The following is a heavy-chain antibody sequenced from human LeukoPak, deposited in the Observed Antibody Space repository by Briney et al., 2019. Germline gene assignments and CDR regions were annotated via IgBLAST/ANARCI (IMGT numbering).Heavy chain of an antibody. V-gene: IGHV3-7*01. CDR1: GFTFSTYW. Sequence: GGSLRLSCAASGFTFSTYWMNWVRQAPGKGLEWVANIKPDGSDKYYVDSVKGRFTVSRDNAKNSLYLQMNSLRAEDTAVYYCARDAEYYYDSSDAFDIWGQGTMVTVSS. J-gene: IGHJ3*02. CDR2: IKPDGSDK. CDR3: ARDAEYYYDSSDAFDI. D-gene: IGHD3-22*01.